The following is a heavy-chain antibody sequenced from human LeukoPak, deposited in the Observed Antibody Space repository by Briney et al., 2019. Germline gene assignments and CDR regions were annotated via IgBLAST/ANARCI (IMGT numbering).Heavy chain of an antibody. CDR2: INHSGST. CDR1: GFTFSSYR. Sequence: GSLRLSCAASGFTFSSYRMNWVRQPPGKGLEWIGEINHSGSTNYNPSLKSRVTISVDTSKNQFSLKLSSVTAADTAVYYCARGRSRYFDWLLSTGFDYWGQGTLVTVSS. J-gene: IGHJ4*02. CDR3: ARGRSRYFDWLLSTGFDY. V-gene: IGHV4-34*01. D-gene: IGHD3-9*01.